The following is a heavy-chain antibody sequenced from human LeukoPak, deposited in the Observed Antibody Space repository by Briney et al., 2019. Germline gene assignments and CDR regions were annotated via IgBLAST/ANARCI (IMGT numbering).Heavy chain of an antibody. V-gene: IGHV5-51*01. CDR3: ARHSDVIGAI. J-gene: IGHJ4*02. CDR1: GYTFTHQW. CDR2: IYPRDSDT. D-gene: IGHD3-10*01. Sequence: RGESLKISCKASGYTFTHQWIGWVRQKSGSGLEWMGIIYPRDSDTRYSPSFQGHVSISADTSINTAYLEWSRLEASDTAIYYCARHSDVIGAIWGQGTLFTVSS.